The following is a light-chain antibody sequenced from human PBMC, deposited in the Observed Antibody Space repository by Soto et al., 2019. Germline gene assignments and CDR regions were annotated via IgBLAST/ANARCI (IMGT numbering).Light chain of an antibody. V-gene: IGKV4-1*01. Sequence: DIVMTQSPDSLAVSLGERATINCKSSRRVLYTSTNKNYLAGYQQKPGQPPKLLIYWASTRESGVPDRFSGSGSGTDFTLTISSLQAEDVAVYYCQQYYSTPRTFGQGTKVEIK. CDR2: WAS. CDR3: QQYYSTPRT. CDR1: RRVLYTSTNKNY. J-gene: IGKJ1*01.